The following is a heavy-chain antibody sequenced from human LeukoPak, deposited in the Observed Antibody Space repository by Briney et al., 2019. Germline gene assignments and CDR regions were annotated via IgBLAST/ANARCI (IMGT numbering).Heavy chain of an antibody. CDR1: GGTFSSYA. J-gene: IGHJ6*03. V-gene: IGHV1-69*05. CDR2: IIPIFGTA. D-gene: IGHD6-25*01. Sequence: GSSVKVSCKASGGTFSSYAISWVRQAPGQGLEWMGGIIPIFGTANYAQKFQGRVTITTDESTSTAYMELSSLRSEDTAVYYCARDHAARASPSYYYYMDVWGKGTTVTVSS. CDR3: ARDHAARASPSYYYYMDV.